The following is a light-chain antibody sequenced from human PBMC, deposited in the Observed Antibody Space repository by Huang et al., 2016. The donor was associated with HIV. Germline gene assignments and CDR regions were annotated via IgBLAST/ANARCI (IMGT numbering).Light chain of an antibody. Sequence: DIVMTQAPGSLSVSPGERATISCKSSQSLLYSLNGKNYLAWFQQRPGRPPKLILYWASTRESGIPDRFSGSGSGTDFTLTIDNVQPEDEATYYCQQYYSVPQTFGRGTKVEIK. V-gene: IGKV4-1*01. CDR1: QSLLYSLNGKNY. CDR2: WAS. CDR3: QQYYSVPQT. J-gene: IGKJ1*01.